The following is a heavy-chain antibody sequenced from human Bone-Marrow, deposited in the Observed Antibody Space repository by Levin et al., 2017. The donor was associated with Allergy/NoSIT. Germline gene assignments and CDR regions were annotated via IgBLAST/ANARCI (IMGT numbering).Heavy chain of an antibody. D-gene: IGHD6-13*01. J-gene: IGHJ4*02. CDR2: INHSGST. CDR1: GGSFSGYY. CDR3: AREPLYSSSWYYFDY. Sequence: SCAVYGGSFSGYYWSWIRQPPGKGLEWIGEINHSGSTNYNPSLKSRVTISVDTSKNQFSLKLSSVTAADTAVYYCAREPLYSSSWYYFDYWGQGTLVTVSS. V-gene: IGHV4-34*01.